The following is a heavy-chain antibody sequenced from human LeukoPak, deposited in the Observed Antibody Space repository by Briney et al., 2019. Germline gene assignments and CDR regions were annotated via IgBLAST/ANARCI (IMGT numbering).Heavy chain of an antibody. V-gene: IGHV1-69*13. Sequence: ASVKVSCKASGGTFSSYAISWVRQAPGQGLEWMGGIVLILGTETYAQKCQGRDTITADEATSTAYMEQRSRRCEDTAVYYCERDPAFIAVAHGYFQHWGQGTLVTVSS. D-gene: IGHD6-19*01. CDR2: IVLILGTE. CDR1: GGTFSSYA. CDR3: ERDPAFIAVAHGYFQH. J-gene: IGHJ1*01.